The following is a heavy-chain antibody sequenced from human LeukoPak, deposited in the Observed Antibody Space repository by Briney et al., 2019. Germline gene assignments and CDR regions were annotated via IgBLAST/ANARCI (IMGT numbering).Heavy chain of an antibody. V-gene: IGHV3-33*05. Sequence: GGSLRLSCAASGFSFSSYGMHWVRQAPGKGLEWVAVISYDGSNKYYADSVKGRFTISRDDAKNSLYLQMNSLRAEDTAVYCCARGPDDSSVQKGYWGQGTLVTVSS. J-gene: IGHJ4*02. CDR1: GFSFSSYG. D-gene: IGHD3-22*01. CDR3: ARGPDDSSVQKGY. CDR2: ISYDGSNK.